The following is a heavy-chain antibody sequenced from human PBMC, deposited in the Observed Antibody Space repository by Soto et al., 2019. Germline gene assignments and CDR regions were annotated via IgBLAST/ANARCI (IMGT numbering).Heavy chain of an antibody. CDR1: GYTFTGYY. CDR3: ASPRELSYSYSYFFTLDV. D-gene: IGHD2-21*01. Sequence: ASVKVSCKASGYTFTGYYVHWVRQAPGHGLEWLVWIHLNSGGTNYAQSFQGRVTMTRDMSVSTVYMEMTGLSSDDTAVYYCASPRELSYSYSYFFTLDVWGQGTTVTVSS. V-gene: IGHV1-2*02. CDR2: IHLNSGGT. J-gene: IGHJ6*02.